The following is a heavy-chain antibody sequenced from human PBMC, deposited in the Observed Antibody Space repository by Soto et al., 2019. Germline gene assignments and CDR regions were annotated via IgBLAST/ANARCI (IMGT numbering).Heavy chain of an antibody. V-gene: IGHV5-51*01. J-gene: IGHJ4*02. CDR1: GYSFTSYW. D-gene: IGHD2-15*01. Sequence: PGECLKFSCKGSGYSFTSYWSGWVRQLPGKGLEWTGIINPGDSDTRYSPSFQGQVTIAADKSLSTAYLQWSSLKASDPAMYYCARLCSGPYDFDYWGQGTLVTVSS. CDR2: INPGDSDT. CDR3: ARLCSGPYDFDY.